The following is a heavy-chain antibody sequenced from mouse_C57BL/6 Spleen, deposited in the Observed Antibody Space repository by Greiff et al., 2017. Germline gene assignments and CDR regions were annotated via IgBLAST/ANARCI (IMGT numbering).Heavy chain of an antibody. CDR3: TIYGTFAY. CDR2: IDPENGDT. CDR1: GFNIKDDY. J-gene: IGHJ3*01. D-gene: IGHD2-1*01. V-gene: IGHV14-4*01. Sequence: DVKLQESGAELVRPGASVKLSCTASGFNIKDDYMHWVKQRPEQGLEWIGWIDPENGDTEYASKFQGKATITADTSSNTAYLQLSSLTSEDTAVYYCTIYGTFAYWGQGTLVTVSA.